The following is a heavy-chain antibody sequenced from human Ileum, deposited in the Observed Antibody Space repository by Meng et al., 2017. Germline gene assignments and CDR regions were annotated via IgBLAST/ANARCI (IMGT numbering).Heavy chain of an antibody. CDR1: GGSISTNHV. J-gene: IGHJ4*02. CDR3: ARRPRYDGSAYYPAFEY. V-gene: IGHV4-4*02. D-gene: IGHD3-22*01. CDR2: IHHGGST. Sequence: QVELQRADPGRVKPSGTFLLPRAVSGGSISTNHVWSWVRQPPGKGLEWIGEIHHGGSTNYNPSLKSRVVISIDNSTSQFSLELTSVTAADTAVYYCARRPRYDGSAYYPAFEYWGQGTLVTVSS.